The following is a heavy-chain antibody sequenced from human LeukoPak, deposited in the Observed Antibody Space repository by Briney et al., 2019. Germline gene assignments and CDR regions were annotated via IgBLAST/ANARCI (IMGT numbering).Heavy chain of an antibody. D-gene: IGHD3-22*01. J-gene: IGHJ4*02. CDR2: ISSSSSYI. Sequence: GGSLRLSCAASGFTFSSYSMNWVRQAPGKGLEWVSTISSSSSYIYYADSVKGRFTISRDNAKNSLYLQMNSLRAEDTAVYYCARVPYYYDSSGFGYFDYWGQGTLVTVSS. V-gene: IGHV3-21*01. CDR3: ARVPYYYDSSGFGYFDY. CDR1: GFTFSSYS.